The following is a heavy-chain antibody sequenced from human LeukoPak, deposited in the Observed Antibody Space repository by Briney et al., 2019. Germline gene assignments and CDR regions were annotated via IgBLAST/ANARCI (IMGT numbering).Heavy chain of an antibody. Sequence: GGSLRLSCAASGFTFSSYAMHWVRQAPGKGLEWVAVISYDGSNKYYADPVKGRFTISRDNSKNTLYLQMNSLRAEDTAVYYCARDLFNYYGSGSYDLPDVWGKGTTVTVSS. CDR1: GFTFSSYA. CDR2: ISYDGSNK. CDR3: ARDLFNYYGSGSYDLPDV. V-gene: IGHV3-30*04. J-gene: IGHJ6*04. D-gene: IGHD3-10*01.